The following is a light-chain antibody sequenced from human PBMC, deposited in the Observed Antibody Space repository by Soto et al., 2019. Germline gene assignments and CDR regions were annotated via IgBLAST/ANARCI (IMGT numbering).Light chain of an antibody. CDR1: QSVSSC. V-gene: IGKV3-11*01. CDR2: DAS. CDR3: QQRSNWPIT. Sequence: EILLTESPATLSLSRWERATLXXRASQSVSSCLAWYQQKPGQAPRXVIYDASNRATGIPARFSGSGAGTDFTLTISSLEPEDFAVYYCQQRSNWPITFGQGTRLEIK. J-gene: IGKJ5*01.